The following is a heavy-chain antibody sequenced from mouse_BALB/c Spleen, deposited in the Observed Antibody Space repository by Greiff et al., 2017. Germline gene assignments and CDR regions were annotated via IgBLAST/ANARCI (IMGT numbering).Heavy chain of an antibody. CDR3: ARNGNYVGYFDY. V-gene: IGHV3-5*02. D-gene: IGHD2-1*01. CDR1: GISITTGNYR. Sequence: VQLQQSGPGLVKPSQTVSLTCTVTGISITTGNYRWSWIRQFPGNKLEWIGYIYYSGTITYNPSLTSRTTITRDTSKNQFFLEMNSLTAEDTATYYCARNGNYVGYFDYWGQGTTLTVSS. CDR2: IYYSGTI. J-gene: IGHJ2*01.